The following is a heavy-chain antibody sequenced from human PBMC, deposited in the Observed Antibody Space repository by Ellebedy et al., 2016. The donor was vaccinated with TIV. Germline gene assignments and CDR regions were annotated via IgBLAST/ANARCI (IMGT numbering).Heavy chain of an antibody. V-gene: IGHV4-4*02. D-gene: IGHD5-12*01. J-gene: IGHJ3*01. CDR3: ARVGGYIAYSALDV. CDR2: IYHSGTT. Sequence: MPSETLSLTCAVSGDSITTGNYWWSWVRQPPGKGLEWIGQIYHSGTTNYSPSLKSRVTISLDKSKNQFSLRLSSLTAADTAVYYCARVGGYIAYSALDVWGQGTMVTVSS. CDR1: GDSITTGNYW.